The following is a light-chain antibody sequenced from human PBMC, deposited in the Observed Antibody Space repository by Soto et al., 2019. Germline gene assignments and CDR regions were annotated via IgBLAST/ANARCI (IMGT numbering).Light chain of an antibody. V-gene: IGKV3-11*01. CDR1: QSVSRY. CDR2: EAS. J-gene: IGKJ3*01. CDR3: QQRSNWVT. Sequence: EIVLTQSPATLSLSPGERATLSCRASQSVSRYLAWYQQKPGHAPRLLIFEASNRATGIPARFSGSGSGTDFTLTISSLEPEDFAVYYCQQRSNWVTFGPGTKVDIK.